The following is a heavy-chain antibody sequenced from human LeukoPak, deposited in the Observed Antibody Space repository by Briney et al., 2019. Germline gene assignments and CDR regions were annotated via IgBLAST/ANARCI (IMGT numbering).Heavy chain of an antibody. CDR2: ISSSSSYI. CDR3: AREPNVDTAMVYYFDY. D-gene: IGHD5-18*01. Sequence: GGSLRLSCAASGFTFSSYSMNWVRQAPGKGLEWVSSISSSSSYIYYADSVKGRFTISRDNAKNSLYLQMNSLRAEDTAVYYCAREPNVDTAMVYYFDYWGQGTLVTVSS. J-gene: IGHJ4*02. CDR1: GFTFSSYS. V-gene: IGHV3-21*01.